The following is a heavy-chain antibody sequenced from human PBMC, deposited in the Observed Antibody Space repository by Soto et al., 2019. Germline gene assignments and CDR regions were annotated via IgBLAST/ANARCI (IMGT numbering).Heavy chain of an antibody. CDR3: AQDLRAVVVVAATRYYYGMDV. CDR2: IIPIFGTA. Sequence: QVQLVQSGAEVKKPGSSVKVSCTASGGTFSSYAISWVRQAPGQGLEWMGGIIPIFGTANYAQKFQGRVTITADESTSTAYMELSSLRSEDTAVYYCAQDLRAVVVVAATRYYYGMDVWGQGTTVTVSS. D-gene: IGHD2-15*01. J-gene: IGHJ6*02. V-gene: IGHV1-69*01. CDR1: GGTFSSYA.